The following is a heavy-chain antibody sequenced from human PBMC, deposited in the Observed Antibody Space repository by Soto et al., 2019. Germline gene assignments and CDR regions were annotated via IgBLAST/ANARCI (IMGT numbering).Heavy chain of an antibody. Sequence: LRLSCAASGFTFSSYSMNWVRQAPGKGLEWVSSISSSSSYIYYADSVKGRFTISRDNAKNSLYLQMNSLRAEDTAVYYCARVVGYCTNGVGYSLGYYYYGMDVWGQGTTVTVSS. CDR3: ARVVGYCTNGVGYSLGYYYYGMDV. CDR1: GFTFSSYS. D-gene: IGHD2-8*01. CDR2: ISSSSSYI. J-gene: IGHJ6*02. V-gene: IGHV3-21*01.